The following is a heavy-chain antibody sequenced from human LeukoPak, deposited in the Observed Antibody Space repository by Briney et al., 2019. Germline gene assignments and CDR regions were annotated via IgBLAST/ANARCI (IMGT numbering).Heavy chain of an antibody. D-gene: IGHD2-2*01. J-gene: IGHJ4*02. Sequence: GESLKISCKASGYXFTSYWICWVRQMPGKGLELMGIIYPGDSDTRYTPSFQGQVTISADKSITTAYLQWSSLQASDTAMYYCARSLSPAAVALDYWGQGALVTVSS. CDR3: ARSLSPAAVALDY. V-gene: IGHV5-51*01. CDR1: GYXFTSYW. CDR2: IYPGDSDT.